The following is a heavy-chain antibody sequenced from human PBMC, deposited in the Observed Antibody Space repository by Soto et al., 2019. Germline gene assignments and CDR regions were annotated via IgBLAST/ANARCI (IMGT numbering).Heavy chain of an antibody. CDR2: IIPILGTA. V-gene: IGHV1-69*01. D-gene: IGHD3-22*01. CDR1: GGTFSSYA. J-gene: IGHJ4*02. CDR3: ASRGYYDRGLDY. Sequence: QVQLVPSGAEVKKPGSTVTVSCKASGGTFSSYAISWVRQSPGQGLEWMGGIIPILGTANYAQKFQGRVTITADESTSTAYMELSSLRSEDTAVYYCASRGYYDRGLDYWGQGTLVTVSS.